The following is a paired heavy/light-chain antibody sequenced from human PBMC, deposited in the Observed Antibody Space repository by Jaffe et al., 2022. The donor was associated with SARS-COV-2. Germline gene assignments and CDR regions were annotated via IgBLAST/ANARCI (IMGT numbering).Heavy chain of an antibody. J-gene: IGHJ6*03. CDR2: IYDNGNT. Sequence: QLHLQESGPGLVKPSETLSLTCSVSGGFISGTTSHWGWIRQPPGKGPEWIGTIYDNGNTYYNPSLQSRAIISVYTTDNYFSLQLNSVTAADTAVYYCVRLRSAGVSNLPYYYHMDVWGKGTTVTVSS. D-gene: IGHD2-8*02. CDR3: VRLRSAGVSNLPYYYHMDV. CDR1: GGFISGTTSH. V-gene: IGHV4-39*02.
Light chain of an antibody. V-gene: IGLV3-10*01. CDR3: HSTDNSGNYRV. CDR2: EDR. CDR1: ALPRKF. Sequence: SYELTQPPSVSVSPGQTAKITCSGDALPRKFAFWYQQKSGQAPVLVMYEDRKRPSGVPERFSGSSSGTMSTLTISDVQLEDEGDYYCHSTDNSGNYRVFGGGTRLTVL. J-gene: IGLJ2*01.